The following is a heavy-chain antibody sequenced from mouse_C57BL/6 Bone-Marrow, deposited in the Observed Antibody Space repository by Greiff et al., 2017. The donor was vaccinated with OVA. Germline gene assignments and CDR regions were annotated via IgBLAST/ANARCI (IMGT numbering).Heavy chain of an antibody. D-gene: IGHD1-1*01. J-gene: IGHJ2*01. V-gene: IGHV5-9-1*02. Sequence: EVHLVESGEGLVKPGGSLKLSCAASGFTFSSYAMSWVRQTPEKRLEWVAYISSGGDYIYYADTVKGRFTISRDNARNTLYLQMSSLKSEDTAMYYCTRDPYYYGSSFDDWGQGTTLTVSS. CDR2: ISSGGDYI. CDR3: TRDPYYYGSSFDD. CDR1: GFTFSSYA.